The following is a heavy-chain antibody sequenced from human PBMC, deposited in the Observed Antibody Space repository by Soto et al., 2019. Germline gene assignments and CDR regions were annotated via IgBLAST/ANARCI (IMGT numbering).Heavy chain of an antibody. CDR2: IIPIFGTA. D-gene: IGHD2-15*01. CDR3: ARESRYCSGGSCYFLLGIDY. Sequence: QVQLVQSGAEVKKPGSSVKVSYKTSGGTFSSYAISWVRQAPGQGLEWMGGIIPIFGTANYAQKFQGRVTITADESTSTAYMELSSLRSEDTAVYYCARESRYCSGGSCYFLLGIDYWGQGTLVTVSS. CDR1: GGTFSSYA. J-gene: IGHJ4*02. V-gene: IGHV1-69*12.